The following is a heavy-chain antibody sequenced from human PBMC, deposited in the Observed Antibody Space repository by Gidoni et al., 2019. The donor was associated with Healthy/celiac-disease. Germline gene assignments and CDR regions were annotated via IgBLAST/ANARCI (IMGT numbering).Heavy chain of an antibody. D-gene: IGHD2-2*01. CDR1: GFPFSSYG. J-gene: IGHJ4*02. V-gene: IGHV3-33*01. CDR2: IWYDGSNK. CDR3: ARDRRRVVVPAALDY. Sequence: RSLRLSCAASGFPFSSYGMHWVRQAPGKGLEWVAVIWYDGSNKYYADSVKGRFTISRDNSKNTLYLQMNSLRAEDTAVYYCARDRRRVVVPAALDYWGQGTLVTVSS.